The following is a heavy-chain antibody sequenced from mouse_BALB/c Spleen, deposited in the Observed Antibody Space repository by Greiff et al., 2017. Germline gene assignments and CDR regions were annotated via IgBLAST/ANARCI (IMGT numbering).Heavy chain of an antibody. D-gene: IGHD2-1*01. CDR3: ARSDYYGNPFDY. V-gene: IGHV1-4*02. J-gene: IGHJ2*01. CDR2: INPSSGYT. Sequence: QVQLQQSAAELARPGASVKMSCKASGYTFTSYTMHWVKQRPGQGLEWIGYINPSSGYTEYNQKFKDKTTLTADKSSSTAYMQLSSLTSEDSAVYYCARSDYYGNPFDYWGQGTTLTVSS. CDR1: GYTFTSYT.